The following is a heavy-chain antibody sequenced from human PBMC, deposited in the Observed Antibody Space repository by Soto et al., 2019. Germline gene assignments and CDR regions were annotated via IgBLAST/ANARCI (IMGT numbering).Heavy chain of an antibody. CDR1: GYTFTNYY. Sequence: QVQLVQSGAEVKKPGASVKVSCKASGYTFTNYYMHWVRQAPGQGLEWMGVINPSGGTTTYAQRFQGRVTMTRDTSTSTVYMELSSLRSEDTAVYYCATLGGSYDWGQGTLFTVSS. D-gene: IGHD5-18*01. V-gene: IGHV1-46*01. CDR2: INPSGGTT. J-gene: IGHJ4*02. CDR3: ATLGGSYD.